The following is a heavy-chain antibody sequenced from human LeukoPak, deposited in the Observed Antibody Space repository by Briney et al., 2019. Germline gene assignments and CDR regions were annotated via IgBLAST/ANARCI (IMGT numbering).Heavy chain of an antibody. Sequence: PGGSLRLSCAASGFTVSSNYMSWVRQAPGKGLEWVSSISSSSSYIYYADSVKGRFTISRDNAKNSLYLQMNSLRAEDTAVYYRARLLTQNLDYWGQGTLVTVSS. V-gene: IGHV3-21*01. CDR3: ARLLTQNLDY. CDR2: ISSSSSYI. D-gene: IGHD1-14*01. J-gene: IGHJ4*02. CDR1: GFTVSSNY.